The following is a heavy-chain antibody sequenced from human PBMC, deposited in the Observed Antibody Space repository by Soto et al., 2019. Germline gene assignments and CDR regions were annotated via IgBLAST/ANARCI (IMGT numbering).Heavy chain of an antibody. CDR1: GFTFSSYA. CDR2: ISGSGGST. CDR3: AKAGDDYGDSHYPFDY. Sequence: GGSLRLSCAASGFTFSSYAMSWVRQAPGKGLEWVSAISGSGGSTYYADSVKGRFTISRDNSKNTLYLQMNSLRAEDTAVYYCAKAGDDYGDSHYPFDYWGQGTLVTVSS. V-gene: IGHV3-23*01. D-gene: IGHD4-17*01. J-gene: IGHJ4*02.